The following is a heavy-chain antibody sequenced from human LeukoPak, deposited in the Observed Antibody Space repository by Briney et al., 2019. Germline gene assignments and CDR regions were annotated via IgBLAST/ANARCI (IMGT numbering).Heavy chain of an antibody. CDR3: ARAGITMIVGDAFDI. CDR2: ISSSSSYI. V-gene: IGHV3-21*01. J-gene: IGHJ3*02. Sequence: PGGSLRLSCAASGFTFSSYSMNWVRQAPGKGLEWVSSISSSSSYIYYADSVKGRFTISRDNAKNSLYLQMSSLRAEDTAVYYCARAGITMIVGDAFDIWGQGTMVTVSS. D-gene: IGHD3-22*01. CDR1: GFTFSSYS.